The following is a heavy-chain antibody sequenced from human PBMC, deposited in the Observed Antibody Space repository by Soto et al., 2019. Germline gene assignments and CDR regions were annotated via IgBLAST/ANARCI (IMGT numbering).Heavy chain of an antibody. J-gene: IGHJ6*02. V-gene: IGHV3-30*18. Sequence: GGSLRLSCAASGFSFSSYGMHWVRQAPGKGLEWVAVISHDGSEKYYVDSVKGRFTISRDNSMDTLYLQMNSLRAEDTAVYYCAKVMSSGYFLYYYYYGMDVWGQGTTVTVSS. CDR3: AKVMSSGYFLYYYYYGMDV. CDR1: GFSFSSYG. CDR2: ISHDGSEK. D-gene: IGHD3-22*01.